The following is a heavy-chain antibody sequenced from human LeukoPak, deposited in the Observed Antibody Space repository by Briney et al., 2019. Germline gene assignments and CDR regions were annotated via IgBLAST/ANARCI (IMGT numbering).Heavy chain of an antibody. CDR2: IYSDDRA. V-gene: IGHV3-66*02. Sequence: GGSLRLSCVASGFTASRNVMSWVREAPRKGLEWGSLIYSDDRAFYADSVKGRFTISRNNSKNTLFLQMSSLKPEDPAIYYCARDLAGFQEPRYYYCMDVWGKGTTVSVPS. CDR1: GFTASRNV. CDR3: ARDLAGFQEPRYYYCMDV. J-gene: IGHJ6*03. D-gene: IGHD1-14*01.